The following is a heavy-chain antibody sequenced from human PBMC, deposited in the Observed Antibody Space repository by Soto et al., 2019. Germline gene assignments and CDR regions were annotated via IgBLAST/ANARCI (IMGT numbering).Heavy chain of an antibody. CDR1: GYTLTELS. CDR2: FDPEDGET. J-gene: IGHJ6*02. V-gene: IGHV1-24*01. D-gene: IGHD3-10*01. CDR3: ATAPLAMVRGVISYYYGKDV. Sequence: ASVKVSCKVSGYTLTELSMHWVRQAHGKGLEWMGGFDPEDGETIHAQKFQGRVTMTEDTSTDTAYMELSSLRSEDTAVYYCATAPLAMVRGVISYYYGKDVWGQGTTVTVSS.